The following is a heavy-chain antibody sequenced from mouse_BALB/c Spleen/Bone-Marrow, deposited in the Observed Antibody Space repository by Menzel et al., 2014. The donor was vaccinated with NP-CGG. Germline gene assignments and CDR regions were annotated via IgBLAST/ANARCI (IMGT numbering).Heavy chain of an antibody. J-gene: IGHJ1*01. V-gene: IGHV1S81*02. Sequence: VQLQQSGAELVKPGASVKLSCKASGYTFTSYYMYWVKQRPGQGLEWIGEINPSNGGTNFNEKFKSKATLTVDKSSSTAYMQLSSLTSEDSAVYYCTRSDGYYVPHWYFDVWGAATTVTVSS. CDR2: INPSNGGT. CDR3: TRSDGYYVPHWYFDV. D-gene: IGHD2-3*01. CDR1: GYTFTSYY.